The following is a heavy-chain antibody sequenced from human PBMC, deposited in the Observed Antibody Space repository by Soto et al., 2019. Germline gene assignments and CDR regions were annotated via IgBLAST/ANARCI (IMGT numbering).Heavy chain of an antibody. CDR3: ARAKNEQWLVVQYFQH. CDR1: GGTFSSYT. D-gene: IGHD6-19*01. V-gene: IGHV1-69*02. CDR2: IIPILGIA. J-gene: IGHJ1*01. Sequence: ASVKVSCKASGGTFSSYTISWVRQAPGQGLEWMGRIIPILGIANYAQKFQGRVTITADKSTSTAYMELSSLRSEDTAVYYCARAKNEQWLVVQYFQHWGQGTLVTVSS.